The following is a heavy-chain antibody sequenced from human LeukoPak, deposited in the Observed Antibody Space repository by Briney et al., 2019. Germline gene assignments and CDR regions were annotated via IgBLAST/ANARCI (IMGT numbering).Heavy chain of an antibody. CDR3: ASIIVDSSGYYYGDAFDI. V-gene: IGHV4-39*07. J-gene: IGHJ3*02. CDR1: GGSISSSSYY. CDR2: IYYSGST. Sequence: SETLSLTCTVSGGSISSSSYYWGWIRQPPGKGLEWIGSIYYSGSTYYNPSLKSRVTISVDTSKDQFSLKLSSVTAADTAVYYCASIIVDSSGYYYGDAFDIWGQGTMVTVSS. D-gene: IGHD3-22*01.